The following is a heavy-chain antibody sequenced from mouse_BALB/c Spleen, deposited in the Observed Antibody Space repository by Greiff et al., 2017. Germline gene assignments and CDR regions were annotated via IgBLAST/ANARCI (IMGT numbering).Heavy chain of an antibody. CDR1: GFTFSSFG. CDR3: ARDYRYDFDY. D-gene: IGHD2-14*01. Sequence: EVKLMESGGGLVQPGGSRKLSCAASGFTFSSFGMHWVRQAPEKGLEWVAYISSGSSTIYYADTVKGRFTISRDNPKNTLFLQMTSLRSEDTAMYYCARDYRYDFDYWGQGTTLTVSS. V-gene: IGHV5-17*02. J-gene: IGHJ2*01. CDR2: ISSGSSTI.